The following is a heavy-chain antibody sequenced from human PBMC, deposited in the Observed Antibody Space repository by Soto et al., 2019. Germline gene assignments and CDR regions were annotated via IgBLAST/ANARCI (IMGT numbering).Heavy chain of an antibody. CDR3: ARDPDP. J-gene: IGHJ5*02. Sequence: SETLSLTCTVSGGSISSYYWSWIRQPPGKGLEWIGYIYYSGSTNYNPSLKSRVTISVDTSKNQFSLKLSSVTAADTAVYYCARDPDPWGQGTLVTVSS. V-gene: IGHV4-59*01. CDR2: IYYSGST. CDR1: GGSISSYY.